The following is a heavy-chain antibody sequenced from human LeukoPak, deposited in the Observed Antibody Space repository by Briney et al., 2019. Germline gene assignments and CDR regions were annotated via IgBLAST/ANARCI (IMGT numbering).Heavy chain of an antibody. CDR3: ARPKTETGYDAFDI. J-gene: IGHJ3*02. D-gene: IGHD2-15*01. CDR1: GYGYNSYW. V-gene: IGHV5-51*01. CDR2: IYLADSDA. Sequence: GESLQISFQGSGYGYNSYWIGWVRPMPGKGLEWMGIIYLADSDARYSPSFQGQVSFSADRSINTAYLQWSSLRASDTAMYYCARPKTETGYDAFDIWGQGTMVTVSS.